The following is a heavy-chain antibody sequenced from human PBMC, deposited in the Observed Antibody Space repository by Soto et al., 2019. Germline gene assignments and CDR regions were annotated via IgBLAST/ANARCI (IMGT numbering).Heavy chain of an antibody. CDR2: LNPNSGGT. D-gene: IGHD2-21*02. V-gene: IGHV1-2*02. Sequence: VASVKVSCKASGFTFTGFNMHWVRQAPGQGPEWMGWLNPNSGGTSYAQKFKGRVTMTRDTSISTTYMEMSRLRSDDTAVYYCARTTAYCGGDCYADAFDIWGQGTMVTVSS. J-gene: IGHJ3*02. CDR3: ARTTAYCGGDCYADAFDI. CDR1: GFTFTGFN.